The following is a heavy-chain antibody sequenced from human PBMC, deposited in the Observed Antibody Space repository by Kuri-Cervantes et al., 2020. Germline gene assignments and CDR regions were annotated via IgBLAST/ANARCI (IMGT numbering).Heavy chain of an antibody. CDR1: GGSFSGYY. CDR2: INHSGST. V-gene: IGHV4-34*09. J-gene: IGHJ4*02. D-gene: IGHD3-16*01. Sequence: SETLSLTCAVYGGSFSGYYWSWIRQPPGKGLEWIGEINHSGSTNYNPSLKSRVTISVDTSKNQFSLKLSSVTAADTAVYYCARVIVRDYVWGFDYWGQGTLVTVSS. CDR3: ARVIVRDYVWGFDY.